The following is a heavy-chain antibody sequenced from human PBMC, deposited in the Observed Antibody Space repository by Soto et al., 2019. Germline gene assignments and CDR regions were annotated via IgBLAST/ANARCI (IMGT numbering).Heavy chain of an antibody. CDR3: ARSASSGYYFWFDP. D-gene: IGHD3-22*01. CDR2: ISAYNGNT. CDR1: GYTFTSYG. Sequence: QVQLVQSGAEVKKPGASVKVSCKASGYTFTSYGISWVRQAPGQGLEWMGWISAYNGNTNYAQKFQGRVTIXTXTXXSTAYTELRSLRSDDTPVYYCARSASSGYYFWFDPWGQGTLVTVSS. J-gene: IGHJ5*02. V-gene: IGHV1-18*01.